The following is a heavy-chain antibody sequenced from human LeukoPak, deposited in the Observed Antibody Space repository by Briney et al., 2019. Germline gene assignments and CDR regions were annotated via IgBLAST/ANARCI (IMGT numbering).Heavy chain of an antibody. CDR1: GFTFSSYE. Sequence: PGGSLRLSCAASGFTFSSYEMNWVRQAPGKGLEWVSYISSSGSTIYYADSVKGRFTISRDNAKNSLYLQMNSLRAEDTAVYYCARLDMVRGGYYGMDVWGQGTTVTVSS. J-gene: IGHJ6*02. CDR3: ARLDMVRGGYYGMDV. CDR2: ISSSGSTI. D-gene: IGHD3-10*01. V-gene: IGHV3-48*03.